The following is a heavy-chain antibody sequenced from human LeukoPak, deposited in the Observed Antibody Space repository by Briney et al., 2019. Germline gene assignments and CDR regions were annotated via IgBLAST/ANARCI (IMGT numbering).Heavy chain of an antibody. D-gene: IGHD3-9*01. CDR3: AKEYFDWLSGC. J-gene: IGHJ4*02. V-gene: IGHV3-23*01. CDR1: GFTFSSYG. Sequence: GGTLRLSCAASGFTFSSYGMSWVRQAPGKGLEWVSAISGSGGSTYYADSVKGRFTISRDNSKNTLYLQMNSLRAEDTAVYYCAKEYFDWLSGCWGQGTLVTVSS. CDR2: ISGSGGST.